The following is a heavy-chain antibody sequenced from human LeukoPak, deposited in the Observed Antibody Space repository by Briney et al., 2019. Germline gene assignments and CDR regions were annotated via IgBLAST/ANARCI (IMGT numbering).Heavy chain of an antibody. V-gene: IGHV1-2*02. CDR3: ARDLALGYCSGGSCYYAFDI. J-gene: IGHJ3*02. Sequence: GASVKVSCKASGYTFTGYYMHWVRQAPGQGLEWMGWINPNSGGTNYAQKFQGRVTMTRDTSISTAYMELSRLRSDDTAVYYCARDLALGYCSGGSCYYAFDIWGQGTMVTVSS. D-gene: IGHD2-15*01. CDR1: GYTFTGYY. CDR2: INPNSGGT.